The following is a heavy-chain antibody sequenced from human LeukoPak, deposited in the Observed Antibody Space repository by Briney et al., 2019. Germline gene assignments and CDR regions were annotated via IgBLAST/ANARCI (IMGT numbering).Heavy chain of an antibody. D-gene: IGHD2-15*01. CDR3: ARTSSLTPTPSFDH. Sequence: TAGGSLRLSCAASGFTFSTYAMNWVRQAPGKGLEWVSSISSSSSYIYYADSLKGRFTISRDSAKNSLFLQMNSLRAEDTAVYYCARTSSLTPTPSFDHWGQGALVTVSS. J-gene: IGHJ4*02. CDR1: GFTFSTYA. CDR2: ISSSSSYI. V-gene: IGHV3-21*01.